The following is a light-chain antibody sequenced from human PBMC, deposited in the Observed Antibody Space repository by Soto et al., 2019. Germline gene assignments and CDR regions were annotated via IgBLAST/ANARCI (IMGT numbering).Light chain of an antibody. Sequence: QSVLPQPPSVSGAPGQRVTISCTGSSSNIGSTYDVQWYQQLPGTAPKLLIHGNTNRPSGVPDRVSGSKSGTSASLAITGLQADDEADYYCQSYDDSLSVHYVFGTGTKLTVL. CDR3: QSYDDSLSVHYV. V-gene: IGLV1-40*01. CDR1: SSNIGSTYD. CDR2: GNT. J-gene: IGLJ1*01.